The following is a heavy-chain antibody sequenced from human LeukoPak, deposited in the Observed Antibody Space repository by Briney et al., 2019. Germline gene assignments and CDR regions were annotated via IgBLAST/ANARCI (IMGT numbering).Heavy chain of an antibody. CDR1: GFPFSHHW. V-gene: IGHV3-7*01. J-gene: IGHJ4*02. D-gene: IGHD5/OR15-5a*01. CDR2: IKEDGSEK. Sequence: GGSLRLSCTASGFPFSHHWMTWVRQAPGKGVEWVAHIKEDGSEKEYVDSDKGRFTISRDNGKNSPYLQMNSLRGEDTAVYYCARLNWIYADYWGQGTLVTVST. CDR3: ARLNWIYADY.